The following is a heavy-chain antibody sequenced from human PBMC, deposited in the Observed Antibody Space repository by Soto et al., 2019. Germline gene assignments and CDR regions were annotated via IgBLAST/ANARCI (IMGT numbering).Heavy chain of an antibody. V-gene: IGHV3-23*01. CDR3: AKGRGYCRRTSCYVGSDS. CDR2: ISGSGGST. Sequence: EVQLLESGGGLVQPGGSLRLSCAASGFTFSSYAMSWVRQAPGKGLEWVSAISGSGGSTYYADSVKGRFTISRDNSKNTXXLQTNSLRAEDTAVYYCAKGRGYCRRTSCYVGSDSWGQGALVPVSS. J-gene: IGHJ4*02. D-gene: IGHD2-2*01. CDR1: GFTFSSYA.